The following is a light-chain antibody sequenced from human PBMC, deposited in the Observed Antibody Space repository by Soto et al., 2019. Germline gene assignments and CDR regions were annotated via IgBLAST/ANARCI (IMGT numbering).Light chain of an antibody. CDR3: SSYTTTSTVL. CDR2: DVN. V-gene: IGLV2-14*01. Sequence: QSVLTQPASVSGSPGQSITISCTGTSTDVGAYNFVSWYQQYPGKAPKLMIYDVNYRPPGISCRSSGSKSGNAASLIISGLQTEDAADYYCSSYTTTSTVLFGGGTKLTVL. CDR1: STDVGAYNF. J-gene: IGLJ2*01.